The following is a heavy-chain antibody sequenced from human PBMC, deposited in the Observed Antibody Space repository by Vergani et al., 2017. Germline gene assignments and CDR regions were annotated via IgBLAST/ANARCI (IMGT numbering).Heavy chain of an antibody. Sequence: VQLQESGPGLVKPSETLSLTCTVSGGSISSYYWSWIRQPPGKGLEWIGYIYYSGSTNYNPSLKSRVTISVDTSKNQFSLKLSSVTAADTAVYYCAREYCSGGSCYTNWFDPGGQGTLVTVSS. J-gene: IGHJ5*02. CDR2: IYYSGST. V-gene: IGHV4-59*01. CDR3: AREYCSGGSCYTNWFDP. CDR1: GGSISSYY. D-gene: IGHD2-15*01.